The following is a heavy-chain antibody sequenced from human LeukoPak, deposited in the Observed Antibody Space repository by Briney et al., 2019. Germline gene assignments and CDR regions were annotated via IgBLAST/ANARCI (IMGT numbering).Heavy chain of an antibody. CDR1: GGSMSSAC. D-gene: IGHD3-3*01. J-gene: IGHJ4*02. V-gene: IGHV4-59*01. CDR3: ARGNYDFWSDYNGAFDC. CDR2: IHSIGGTT. Sequence: VKASETLSLSCTVSGGSMSSACWSWIRQSPGKGLDWIGRIHSIGGTTNSHPSLKSLVTISVDTSRTQFSLTLTSVTAAAPSVAYCARGNYDFWSDYNGAFDCWGQGTLVTVPS.